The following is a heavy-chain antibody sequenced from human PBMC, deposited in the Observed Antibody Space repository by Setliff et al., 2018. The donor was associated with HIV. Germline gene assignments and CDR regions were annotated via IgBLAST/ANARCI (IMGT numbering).Heavy chain of an antibody. J-gene: IGHJ5*02. Sequence: GGSLRLSCAASGFTFDDYGMSWVRQAPGKGLEWVSGINWNGGSTGYADSVKGRFTISRDNAKNSLYLQMNSLRAEDTALYYCARDSGSSSWEYSWFDPWGQGTLVTVSS. D-gene: IGHD6-13*01. V-gene: IGHV3-20*04. CDR2: INWNGGST. CDR1: GFTFDDYG. CDR3: ARDSGSSSWEYSWFDP.